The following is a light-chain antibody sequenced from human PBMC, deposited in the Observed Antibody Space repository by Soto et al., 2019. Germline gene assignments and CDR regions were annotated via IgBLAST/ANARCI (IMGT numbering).Light chain of an antibody. CDR2: GAS. Sequence: DIQMTQSPSPLSASVGDRVTITCRTSQSSGNGLNCYQQKPGKAPNLLISGASSLPSGVPSRFRGGGSGTDFTLTITSLQPEDYATYYCQQSCSTPLTLGGGTKVEIK. CDR1: QSSGNG. V-gene: IGKV1-39*01. CDR3: QQSCSTPLT. J-gene: IGKJ4*02.